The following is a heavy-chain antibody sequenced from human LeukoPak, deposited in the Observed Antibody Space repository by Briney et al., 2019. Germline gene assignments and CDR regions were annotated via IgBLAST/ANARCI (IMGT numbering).Heavy chain of an antibody. CDR2: ISWNSGSI. Sequence: GRSLRLSCAASGFTFDDYAMHWVRQAPGKGLERVSGISWNSGSIGYADSVKGRFTISRDNAKNSLYLQMNSLRAEDTALYYCAKAARDAADAFDIWGQGTMVTVSS. CDR1: GFTFDDYA. V-gene: IGHV3-9*01. CDR3: AKAARDAADAFDI. J-gene: IGHJ3*02. D-gene: IGHD5-24*01.